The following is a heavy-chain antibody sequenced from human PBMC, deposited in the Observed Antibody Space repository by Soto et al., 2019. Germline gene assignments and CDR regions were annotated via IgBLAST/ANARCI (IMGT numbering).Heavy chain of an antibody. CDR2: TSYDGNNK. CDR1: GFRFKSFV. Sequence: QLQLVESGGGVVQPGTSLRLSCAASGFRFKSFVMHWVRQAPGKGLDWVAFTSYDGNNKDYGDSVKGRFTVSRDNSQNPLHLQMDFLRPEDTALYYCARWGTTGGFDLWGQGTLVSVSS. V-gene: IGHV3-30*06. J-gene: IGHJ4*02. CDR3: ARWGTTGGFDL. D-gene: IGHD3-16*01.